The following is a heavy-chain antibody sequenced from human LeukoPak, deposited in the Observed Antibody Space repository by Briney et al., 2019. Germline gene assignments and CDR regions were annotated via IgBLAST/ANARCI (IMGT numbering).Heavy chain of an antibody. CDR3: AKGQDYYDSSGLGY. Sequence: PGGSLRLSCAASGFTFSSFAMSWVRQAPGKGLEWVSAISTGADRTYYAASVKGRFTISRDKSKNTLYLQMNSLRAEDTAVYYCAKGQDYYDSSGLGYWGQGTLVTVSS. V-gene: IGHV3-23*01. D-gene: IGHD3-22*01. J-gene: IGHJ4*02. CDR2: ISTGADRT. CDR1: GFTFSSFA.